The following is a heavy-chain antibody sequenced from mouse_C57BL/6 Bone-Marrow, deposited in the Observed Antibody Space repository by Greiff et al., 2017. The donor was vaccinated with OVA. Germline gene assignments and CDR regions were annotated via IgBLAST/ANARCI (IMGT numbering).Heavy chain of an antibody. D-gene: IGHD1-2*01. Sequence: EVQRVESGPGLAKPSQTLSLTCSVTGYSITSDYWNWIRKFPGNKLEYMGYISYSGSTYYNPSLKSRISITRDTSKNQYYLQLNSVTTEDTATYYCARSPLHYDGGDWYFDVWGTGTTVTVSS. V-gene: IGHV3-8*01. CDR2: ISYSGST. CDR1: GYSITSDY. J-gene: IGHJ1*03. CDR3: ARSPLHYDGGDWYFDV.